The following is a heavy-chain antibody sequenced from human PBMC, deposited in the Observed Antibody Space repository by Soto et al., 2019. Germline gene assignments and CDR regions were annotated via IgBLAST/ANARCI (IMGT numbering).Heavy chain of an antibody. CDR2: ISGSGGST. CDR1: GFTFSSYA. V-gene: IGHV3-23*01. CDR3: AKDGNYYGSGSYYNDVANIPYYFDY. Sequence: GGSLRLSCAASGFTFSSYAMSWVRQAPGKGLEWVSAISGSGGSTYYADSVKGRFTISRDNSKNTLYLQMNSLRAEDTAVYYCAKDGNYYGSGSYYNDVANIPYYFDYWGQGTLVTVSS. D-gene: IGHD3-10*01. J-gene: IGHJ4*02.